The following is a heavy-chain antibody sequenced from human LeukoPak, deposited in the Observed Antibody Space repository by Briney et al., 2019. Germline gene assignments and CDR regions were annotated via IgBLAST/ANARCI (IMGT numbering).Heavy chain of an antibody. Sequence: GGPLRLSCAASGFTFSSYAMHWVRQAPGKGLEWVALISYDGSNKNYAGSVKGRLTISRDISKNTLYVQMNSLRPEDTAVYYCAKGNHGSGSYYSPEYYYYYMDVWGKGTTVTISS. J-gene: IGHJ6*03. V-gene: IGHV3-30*04. CDR1: GFTFSSYA. CDR2: ISYDGSNK. CDR3: AKGNHGSGSYYSPEYYYYYMDV. D-gene: IGHD3-10*01.